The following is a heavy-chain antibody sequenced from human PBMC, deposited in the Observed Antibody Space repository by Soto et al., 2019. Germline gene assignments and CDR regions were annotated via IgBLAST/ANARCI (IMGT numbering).Heavy chain of an antibody. D-gene: IGHD3-10*01. V-gene: IGHV4-39*01. CDR2: IYYSGST. Sequence: PSETLSLTCTVSGGSISSSSYYWGWIRQPPGKGLEWIGSIYYSGSTYYNPSLKSRVTISVDTSKNQFSLKLSSVTAADTAVYSCGFCPPDVYFLYYYSYYGMAVWGKGTTATAPS. J-gene: IGHJ6*04. CDR3: GFCPPDVYFLYYYSYYGMAV. CDR1: GGSISSSSYY.